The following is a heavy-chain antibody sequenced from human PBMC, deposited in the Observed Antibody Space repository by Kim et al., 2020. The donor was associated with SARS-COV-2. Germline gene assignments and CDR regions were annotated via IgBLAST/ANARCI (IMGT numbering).Heavy chain of an antibody. CDR2: INHSGST. Sequence: SETLCLTCAVYGGSFSGYYWSWIRQPPGKGLEWIGEINHSGSTNYNPSLKSRVTISVDTSKNQFSLKLSSVTAADTAVYYCARGSDNWNDGSWFDPWGQGTLVTVSS. J-gene: IGHJ5*02. CDR1: GGSFSGYY. D-gene: IGHD1-1*01. V-gene: IGHV4-34*01. CDR3: ARGSDNWNDGSWFDP.